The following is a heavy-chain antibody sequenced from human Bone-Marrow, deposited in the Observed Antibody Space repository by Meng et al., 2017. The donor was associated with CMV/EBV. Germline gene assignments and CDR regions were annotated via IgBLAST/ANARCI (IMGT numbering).Heavy chain of an antibody. V-gene: IGHV3-48*03. D-gene: IGHD6-6*01. CDR2: ISSSGSTI. CDR1: GFTFSSYE. J-gene: IGHJ6*01. Sequence: GESLKISCAASGFTFSSYEMNWVRQAPGKGLEWVSYISSSGSTIYYADSVKGRFTISRDNVKNSLYLQMNSLRAEDTAVYYCASWGQLVDYYGMDVWGQGTTVTVYS. CDR3: ASWGQLVDYYGMDV.